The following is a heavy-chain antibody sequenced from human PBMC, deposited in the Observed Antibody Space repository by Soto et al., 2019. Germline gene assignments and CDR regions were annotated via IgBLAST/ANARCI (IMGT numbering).Heavy chain of an antibody. V-gene: IGHV4-34*01. CDR2: ITHRGRT. Sequence: QVQLQQWGAGLLKPSETLSLTCSVSGGSFSGYFWTWIRQPPGKGLEWIGEITHRGRTNYRPSLQCRLSISLDTSKTQVALDLNSLGAADTAVYYCARGQGLIGGSSYFPVWGQGSPVTVYS. CDR3: ARGQGLIGGSSYFPV. J-gene: IGHJ4*02. CDR1: GGSFSGYF. D-gene: IGHD3-10*01.